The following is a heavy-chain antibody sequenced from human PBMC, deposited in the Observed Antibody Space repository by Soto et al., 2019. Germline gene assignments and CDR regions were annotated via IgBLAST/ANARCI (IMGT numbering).Heavy chain of an antibody. V-gene: IGHV5-10-1*01. CDR1: GYSFAGYW. Sequence: PVESLKISFKGSGYSFAGYWITWVRQKPGKGLEWMGRIDPSDSQTYYSPSFRVHFTISVTKSITTVFLQWSSLRASDTAMYYCARQIYDSDTGPNFQYYFDSWGQGTPVTVSS. D-gene: IGHD3-22*01. CDR2: IDPSDSQT. CDR3: ARQIYDSDTGPNFQYYFDS. J-gene: IGHJ4*02.